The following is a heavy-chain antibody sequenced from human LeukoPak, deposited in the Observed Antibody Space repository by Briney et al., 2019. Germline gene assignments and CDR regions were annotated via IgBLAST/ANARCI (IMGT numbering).Heavy chain of an antibody. Sequence: PGGSLRLSCAASGFTFSSYAMHWVRQAPGKGLEWVAVISYDGSNKYYADSVKGRFTISRDNSKNTLYLQMNSLRAEDTAVYYCATYTVHYYYYMDVWGKGTTVTVSS. V-gene: IGHV3-30-3*01. CDR1: GFTFSSYA. J-gene: IGHJ6*03. CDR3: ATYTVHYYYYMDV. D-gene: IGHD3-16*01. CDR2: ISYDGSNK.